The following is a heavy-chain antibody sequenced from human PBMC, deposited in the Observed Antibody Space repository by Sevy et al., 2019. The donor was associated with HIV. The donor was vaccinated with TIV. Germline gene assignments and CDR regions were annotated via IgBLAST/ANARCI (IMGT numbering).Heavy chain of an antibody. Sequence: SETLSLTCTVSGGSISSSSYYWGWIRQPPGKGLEWIGSIYYSGSTYYNPSLKSRVTISVDTSKNQLSLKLSSVTAADAAVYYCARPHPEGSSWYGLNGWFDPWGQGTLVTVSS. CDR2: IYYSGST. J-gene: IGHJ5*02. D-gene: IGHD6-13*01. CDR3: ARPHPEGSSWYGLNGWFDP. CDR1: GGSISSSSYY. V-gene: IGHV4-39*01.